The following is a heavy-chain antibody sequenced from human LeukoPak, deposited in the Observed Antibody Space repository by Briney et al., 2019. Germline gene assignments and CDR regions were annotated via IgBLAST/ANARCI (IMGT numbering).Heavy chain of an antibody. Sequence: SSETLSLTCAVYGGPFSGYYWSWIRQPPGKGLEWIGYIYYSGSTNYNPSLKSRVTISVDTSKNQFSLKLSSVTAADTAVYYCARDPASGYSSGWYNWFDPWGQGTLVTVSS. CDR2: IYYSGST. CDR1: GGPFSGYY. D-gene: IGHD6-19*01. V-gene: IGHV4-59*01. CDR3: ARDPASGYSSGWYNWFDP. J-gene: IGHJ5*02.